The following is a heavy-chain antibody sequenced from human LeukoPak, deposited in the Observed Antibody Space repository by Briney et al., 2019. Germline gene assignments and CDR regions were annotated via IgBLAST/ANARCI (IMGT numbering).Heavy chain of an antibody. J-gene: IGHJ4*01. CDR2: INPNSGAT. CDR1: GYTLTDYY. CDR3: ARGRRILGGPENAGDFFDF. D-gene: IGHD3-16*01. Sequence: ASVKASCKASGYTLTDYYLHWVRQAPGQGLKWMGWINPNSGATHYAQSFQARVTMTRDTSIASSYMELTGLESDGTAVYYCARGRRILGGPENAGDFFDFWGQGSLVTDSS. V-gene: IGHV1-2*02.